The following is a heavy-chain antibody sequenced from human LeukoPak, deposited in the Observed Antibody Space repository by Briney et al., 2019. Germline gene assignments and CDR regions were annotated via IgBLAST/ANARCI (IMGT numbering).Heavy chain of an antibody. Sequence: PGRSLRLSCAASGFTFSSYGMHWVRQAPGKGLEWVAVISYDGSNKYYADSVRGRFTISRDNSKNTLYLQMNSLRAEDTAVYYCANVRGMDAWGQGTTVTVSS. CDR1: GFTFSSYG. CDR2: ISYDGSNK. CDR3: ANVRGMDA. J-gene: IGHJ6*02. V-gene: IGHV3-30*18.